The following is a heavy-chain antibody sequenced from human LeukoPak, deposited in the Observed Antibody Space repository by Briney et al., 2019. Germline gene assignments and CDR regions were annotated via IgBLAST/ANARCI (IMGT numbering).Heavy chain of an antibody. CDR2: ISGSGGST. CDR1: GFTFSSYA. Sequence: GGSLGLSCAASGFTFSSYAMSWVRQAPGKGLEWVSAISGSGGSTYYADSVKGRFTISRDNSKNTLYLQMNSLRAEDTAVYYCAKDPRAGSGWYFDYWGQGTLVTVSS. CDR3: AKDPRAGSGWYFDY. D-gene: IGHD6-19*01. V-gene: IGHV3-23*01. J-gene: IGHJ4*02.